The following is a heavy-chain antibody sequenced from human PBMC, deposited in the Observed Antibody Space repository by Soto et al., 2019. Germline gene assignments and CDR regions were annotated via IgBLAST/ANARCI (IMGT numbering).Heavy chain of an antibody. CDR3: ARRPLTAGVD. V-gene: IGHV1-18*01. J-gene: IGHJ4*01. Sequence: ASVKVSCKASGYTFTSYGISWVRQAPGQGLEWMGWISAYNGNTNYAQKLQGRVTMTTATSTSPAYMELRSLRSEDPAVQSGARRPLTAGVDWGYGTRVTVAS. D-gene: IGHD2-8*01. CDR1: GYTFTSYG. CDR2: ISAYNGNT.